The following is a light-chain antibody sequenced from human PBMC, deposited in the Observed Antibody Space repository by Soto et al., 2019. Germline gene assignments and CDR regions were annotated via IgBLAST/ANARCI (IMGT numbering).Light chain of an antibody. V-gene: IGKV3D-15*01. CDR2: GAS. Sequence: IVMTQSPVALSVSPGERATLSCRASQSVGSNLVWYQQKPGQAPRLLIYGASTRATGVPARFSGSGSGTEFTLTISSLQSEDFAVYYCQQYGSSPTWTFGQGTKVDIK. CDR1: QSVGSN. CDR3: QQYGSSPTWT. J-gene: IGKJ1*01.